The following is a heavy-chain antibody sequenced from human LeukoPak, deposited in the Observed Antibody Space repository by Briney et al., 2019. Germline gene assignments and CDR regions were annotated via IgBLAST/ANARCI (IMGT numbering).Heavy chain of an antibody. CDR3: ARDSITMVRGVIITSWFDP. J-gene: IGHJ5*02. CDR2: ISAYNGNT. V-gene: IGHV1-18*01. Sequence: SVKVSCKASGYTFTSYGISWVRQAPGQGLEWMGWISAYNGNTNYAQKLQGRVTMTTDTSTSTAYMELRSLRSDDTAVYYCARDSITMVRGVIITSWFDPWGQGTLVTVSS. CDR1: GYTFTSYG. D-gene: IGHD3-10*01.